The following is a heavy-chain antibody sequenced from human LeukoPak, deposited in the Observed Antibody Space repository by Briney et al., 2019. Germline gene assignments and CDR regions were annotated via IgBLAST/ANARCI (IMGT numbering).Heavy chain of an antibody. Sequence: PWGSLRLSCAASGFTFSNSWRRWVRQAPGKGLEWVASIEPDGSEKYYVDSVKGRLTLSRDNAKNSLFLQMNSLRAEDRAVYYCARAQSMEVSAVVILVDAFALCGQGTTVTVYS. J-gene: IGHJ3*01. D-gene: IGHD2-21*01. CDR3: ARAQSMEVSAVVILVDAFAL. CDR2: IEPDGSEK. CDR1: GFTFSNSW. V-gene: IGHV3-7*01.